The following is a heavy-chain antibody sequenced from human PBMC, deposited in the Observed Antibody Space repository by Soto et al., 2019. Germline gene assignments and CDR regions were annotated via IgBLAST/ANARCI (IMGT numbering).Heavy chain of an antibody. CDR2: INPNTGDI. J-gene: IGHJ4*02. V-gene: IGHV1-2*02. CDR3: ARGYTYGSFAN. D-gene: IGHD5-18*01. Sequence: QVQLVQSGAEVKEPGASVKVSCRASGYSFTGHYIHWVRQAPGQGLEWMGWINPNTGDISYAERFLGRVIMTRDTSISTAYMELNWLRSDDTAVYYCARGYTYGSFANWAQGTLVTVSS. CDR1: GYSFTGHY.